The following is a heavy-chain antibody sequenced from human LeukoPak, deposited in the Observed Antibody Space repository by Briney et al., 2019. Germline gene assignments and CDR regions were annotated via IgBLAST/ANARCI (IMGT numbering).Heavy chain of an antibody. CDR3: ARGQVAAADNFFDY. Sequence: PGGSLRLSCAASGFTFSSYAMHWVRQAPGKGLEWVAVISYDGSNKYYADSVKGRFTISRDNSKNTLYLQMNSLRAEDTAVYYCARGQVAAADNFFDYWGQGTLVTVSS. CDR1: GFTFSSYA. D-gene: IGHD6-13*01. CDR2: ISYDGSNK. V-gene: IGHV3-30-3*01. J-gene: IGHJ4*02.